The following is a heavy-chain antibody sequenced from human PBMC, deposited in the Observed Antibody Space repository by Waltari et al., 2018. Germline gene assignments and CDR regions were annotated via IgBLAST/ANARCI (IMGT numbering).Heavy chain of an antibody. CDR3: ARGVAVAVTYYFDY. Sequence: QVQLVQSGAEVKKPGASVKVSCKASGYTFASYGITWVRQAPGQGLEWMGWISVYNGNTNYAQKFQDRITMTIDTSTSTAYMELRSLRSDDTAVYYCARGVAVAVTYYFDYWGQGTLVTVTS. CDR1: GYTFASYG. J-gene: IGHJ4*02. CDR2: ISVYNGNT. D-gene: IGHD6-19*01. V-gene: IGHV1-18*01.